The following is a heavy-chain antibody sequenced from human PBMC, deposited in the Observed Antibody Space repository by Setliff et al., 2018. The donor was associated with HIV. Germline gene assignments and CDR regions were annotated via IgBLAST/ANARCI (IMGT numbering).Heavy chain of an antibody. CDR3: ARIFGDQGYYYGMDV. CDR1: GYSISSAYY. Sequence: SETLSLTCAVSGYSISSAYYWGWIRQPPGKGLEWIGSIYHSGSTYYNPSLKSRVTISVDTSKNQFSLKLSSVIAADTAVYYCARIFGDQGYYYGMDVWGQGTTVTVSS. CDR2: IYHSGST. J-gene: IGHJ6*02. D-gene: IGHD3-3*01. V-gene: IGHV4-38-2*01.